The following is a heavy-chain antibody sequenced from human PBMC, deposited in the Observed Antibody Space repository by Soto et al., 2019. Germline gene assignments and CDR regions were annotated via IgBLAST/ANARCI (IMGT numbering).Heavy chain of an antibody. D-gene: IGHD1-20*01. CDR1: GGTFSSYA. V-gene: IGHV1-69*13. Sequence: SVKVSCKASGGTFSSYAISWVRQAPGQGLEWMGGIIPIFGTANYAQKFQGRVTITADESTSTAYMELSSLRSEDTAVYYCAGALTGTAPKYDAFDIWGKGTMVTVS. J-gene: IGHJ3*02. CDR3: AGALTGTAPKYDAFDI. CDR2: IIPIFGTA.